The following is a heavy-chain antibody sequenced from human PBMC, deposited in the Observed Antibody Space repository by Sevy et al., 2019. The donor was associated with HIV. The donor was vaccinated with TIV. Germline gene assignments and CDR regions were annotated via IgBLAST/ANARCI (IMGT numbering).Heavy chain of an antibody. J-gene: IGHJ6*02. Sequence: GGSLRLSCVASGFRFSDHWMSWVRQAPGRGLEWVANINQDGSEKYYVDSVEGRFTISRDNAKTSLYLQMDSLRAEDSAAYYCARERCSSSGEIYQRYYYGMDVWGLGTTVTVSS. CDR1: GFRFSDHW. V-gene: IGHV3-7*01. D-gene: IGHD3-22*01. CDR3: ARERCSSSGEIYQRYYYGMDV. CDR2: INQDGSEK.